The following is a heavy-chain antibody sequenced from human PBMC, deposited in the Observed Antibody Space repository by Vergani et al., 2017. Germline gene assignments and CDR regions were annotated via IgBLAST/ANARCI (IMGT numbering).Heavy chain of an antibody. D-gene: IGHD5-12*01. CDR1: GGSISSGGYY. J-gene: IGHJ4*02. CDR2: IYHSGST. Sequence: QVQLQESGPGLVKPSQTLSLTCTVSGGSISSGGYYWSWIRQPPGKGLEWIGSIYHSGSTHYNPSLKSRVTISVDTSKNDFSLKVTSVTAADTAVYYCTRQPQEGASGPPSVPTWGQGISVIVSS. CDR3: TRQPQEGASGPPSVPT. V-gene: IGHV4-61*02.